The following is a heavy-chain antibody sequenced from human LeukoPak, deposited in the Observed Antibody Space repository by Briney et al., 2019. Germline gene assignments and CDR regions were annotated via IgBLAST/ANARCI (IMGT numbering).Heavy chain of an antibody. Sequence: SETLSLTCAVYGGSFSGYYWSWIRQPPGKGLEWIGEINHSGSTNYNPSLKGRVTISVDTSKNQFSLKLSSVTAADTAVYYCARGLGVRSEAAEYFQHWGQGTLVTVSS. V-gene: IGHV4-34*01. CDR2: INHSGST. D-gene: IGHD4-17*01. CDR1: GGSFSGYY. J-gene: IGHJ1*01. CDR3: ARGLGVRSEAAEYFQH.